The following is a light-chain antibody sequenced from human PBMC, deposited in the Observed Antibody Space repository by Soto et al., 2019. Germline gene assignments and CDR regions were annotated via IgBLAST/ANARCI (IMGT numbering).Light chain of an antibody. CDR3: QQYNKFPSLT. CDR2: GAS. V-gene: IGKV3-15*01. CDR1: QSVSSN. J-gene: IGKJ4*01. Sequence: EIVMTQSPATLSVSPGERATLSCRASQSVSSNLAWYQQNPGQAPRLLIYGASTRATGIPARFSGSGSGTEFTLTIGSLQSEDFAVYYCQQYNKFPSLTFGGGTKVEIK.